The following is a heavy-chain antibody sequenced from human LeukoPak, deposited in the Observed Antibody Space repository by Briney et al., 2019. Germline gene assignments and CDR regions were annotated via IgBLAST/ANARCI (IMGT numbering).Heavy chain of an antibody. D-gene: IGHD5-12*01. J-gene: IGHJ5*01. CDR1: GGSISSSY. Sequence: SETLSLTCTVSGGSISSSYWSWIRQPPGKGLEWIGYIYYTGSTNYNPSLKSRVSMSIDTSKNQFSLKLSSVTAADTAVYFCARGMAAAYDYNWFDSWGQGTLVTVTS. CDR2: IYYTGST. V-gene: IGHV4-59*12. CDR3: ARGMAAAYDYNWFDS.